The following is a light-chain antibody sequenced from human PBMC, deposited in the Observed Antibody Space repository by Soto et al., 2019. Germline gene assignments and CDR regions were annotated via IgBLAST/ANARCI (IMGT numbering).Light chain of an antibody. Sequence: DIQMTQSPSSLSASVGDRVTITCRASQSISNSLNWYQQKPGKAPKLLIYAASSFQSGVPSRFSGSGSGTDFTLTISSLQPEDFATYYCQQSYSMPLTFGGGTKVDIK. CDR3: QQSYSMPLT. J-gene: IGKJ4*01. CDR2: AAS. V-gene: IGKV1-39*01. CDR1: QSISNS.